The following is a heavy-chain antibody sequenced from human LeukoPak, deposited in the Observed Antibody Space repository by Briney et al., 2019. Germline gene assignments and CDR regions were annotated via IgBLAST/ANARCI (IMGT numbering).Heavy chain of an antibody. V-gene: IGHV1-8*01. Sequence: ASVKVSCKASGYTCTSFDINWVRQASGQGLEWVGWMNPNSGNTGYAQRFQGRVTMTRNSSISTAYMELSSLRSEDTAVYYCARVNSSIGSSLRYFDYWGQGTLVTVSS. D-gene: IGHD6-13*01. CDR1: GYTCTSFD. CDR2: MNPNSGNT. CDR3: ARVNSSIGSSLRYFDY. J-gene: IGHJ4*02.